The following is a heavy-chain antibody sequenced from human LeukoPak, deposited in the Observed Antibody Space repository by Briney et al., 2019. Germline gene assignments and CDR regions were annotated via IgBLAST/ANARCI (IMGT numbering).Heavy chain of an antibody. CDR1: GFTFSSYG. CDR3: AKDFGSNKNYYSYMDV. Sequence: GGSLRLSCAASGFTFSSYGMHWVRQAPDKGLEWVAVIWYDGSNKYYADSVKGRFTISRDNSKNTLYLQMNSLRAEDTAVYYCAKDFGSNKNYYSYMDVWGKGTTVTVS. D-gene: IGHD6-13*01. J-gene: IGHJ6*03. V-gene: IGHV3-33*06. CDR2: IWYDGSNK.